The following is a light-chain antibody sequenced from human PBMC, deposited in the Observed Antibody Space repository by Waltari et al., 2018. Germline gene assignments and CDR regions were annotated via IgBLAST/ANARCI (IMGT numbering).Light chain of an antibody. V-gene: IGLV3-19*01. J-gene: IGLJ2*01. Sequence: SSELTQDPAVSVALGQTVRITCQGDSLSTYYVSWYQQKSGQAPILVLFGKNKRPSGIPDRFSGYNSETTTSLTITGAQAEDEADYYCSSRDSSASHVLFAGGTKLTGL. CDR2: GKN. CDR1: SLSTYY. CDR3: SSRDSSASHVL.